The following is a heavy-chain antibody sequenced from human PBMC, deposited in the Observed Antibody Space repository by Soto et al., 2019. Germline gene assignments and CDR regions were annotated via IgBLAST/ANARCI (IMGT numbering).Heavy chain of an antibody. J-gene: IGHJ4*02. CDR2: SNAGNGDT. Sequence: QVQLVQSGAEVKRPGASVKVSCKASGYTFTNIHWVRQAPGQRLEWMGWSNAGNGDTRYSQKFQDRVTISRDTSANTAYLELSSLRSEDTAVYYCARDSGYAENWGQGTLVTLSS. D-gene: IGHD5-12*01. V-gene: IGHV1-3*01. CDR3: ARDSGYAEN. CDR1: GYTFTN.